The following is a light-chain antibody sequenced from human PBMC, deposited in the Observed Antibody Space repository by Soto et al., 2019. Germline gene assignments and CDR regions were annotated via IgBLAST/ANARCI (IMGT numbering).Light chain of an antibody. V-gene: IGLV1-51*01. J-gene: IGLJ2*01. CDR3: GAWDSGLSGVL. CDR2: DTN. Sequence: QSVLTQPPSVSAAPGQQVTISCSGETSNIGNNYVSWYQQLPGAAPKLLIYDTNNRPSEIPDRFSGSRSGTSATLAITGLQTGDEAGYYCGAWDSGLSGVLFGGGTKLTVL. CDR1: TSNIGNNY.